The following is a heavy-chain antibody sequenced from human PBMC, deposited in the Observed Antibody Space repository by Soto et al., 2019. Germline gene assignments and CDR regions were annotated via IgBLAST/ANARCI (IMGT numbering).Heavy chain of an antibody. Sequence: QVQLVESGGGVVQPGGSLRLSCVASGFDFGSYGMEWVRRAPGKGLEWMAVIRYDGSTAYYADSVKGRFTMSRDNSKNTLFLHFNSLPADDTAVYFCPRAGVRGFFVPVLYGLDVWGNGTTVTVSS. D-gene: IGHD3-10*01. V-gene: IGHV3-33*01. CDR2: IRYDGSTA. CDR1: GFDFGSYG. CDR3: PRAGVRGFFVPVLYGLDV. J-gene: IGHJ6*04.